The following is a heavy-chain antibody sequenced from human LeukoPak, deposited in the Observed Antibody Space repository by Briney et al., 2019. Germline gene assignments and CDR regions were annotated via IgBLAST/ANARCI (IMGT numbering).Heavy chain of an antibody. CDR3: ARQRYSSGWYAVDP. V-gene: IGHV4-59*08. CDR2: IYYSGST. D-gene: IGHD6-19*01. CDR1: GGSISSYY. Sequence: PPETLSLTCTVSGGSISSYYWSWIRQPPGKGLEWIGYIYYSGSTNYNPSLKSRVTISVDTSKNQFSLKLSSVTAADTAVYYCARQRYSSGWYAVDPWGQGTLVTVSS. J-gene: IGHJ5*02.